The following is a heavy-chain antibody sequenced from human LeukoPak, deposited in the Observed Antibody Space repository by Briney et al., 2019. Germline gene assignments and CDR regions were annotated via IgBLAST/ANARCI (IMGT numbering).Heavy chain of an antibody. CDR1: GYSFTSYW. Sequence: GESLKISCKGSGYSFTSYWIGWVRQMPGKGLEWMGIIYPGDSDTRYSPSFQGQVTISVDKSISTAYLQWSSLKASDTAMYYCARHILVTAMGNAFDIWGQGTMVTVSS. J-gene: IGHJ3*02. CDR3: ARHILVTAMGNAFDI. CDR2: IYPGDSDT. D-gene: IGHD5-18*01. V-gene: IGHV5-51*01.